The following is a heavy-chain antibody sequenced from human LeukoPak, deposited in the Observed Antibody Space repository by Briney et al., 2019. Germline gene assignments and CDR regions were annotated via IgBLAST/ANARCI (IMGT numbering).Heavy chain of an antibody. CDR1: GGSVSSGSYY. CDR2: IYYSGST. J-gene: IGHJ4*02. CDR3: ARWSTTVTTVDY. Sequence: LETLSLTCTVSGGSVSSGSYYWSWIRQPPGKGLEWIGYIYYSGSTNYNPSLKSRVTISVDTSKNQFSLKLSSVTAADTAVYYCARWSTTVTTVDYWGQGTLVTVSS. V-gene: IGHV4-61*01. D-gene: IGHD4-17*01.